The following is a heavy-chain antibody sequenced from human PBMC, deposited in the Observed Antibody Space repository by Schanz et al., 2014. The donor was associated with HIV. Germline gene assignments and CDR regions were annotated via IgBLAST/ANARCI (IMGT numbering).Heavy chain of an antibody. V-gene: IGHV1-18*01. D-gene: IGHD3-3*01. CDR2: INPYNGNT. CDR3: ARERRDYSFWNGYYRGGYYFDY. Sequence: QVQLVQSGAEVKKPGSSVKISCKASGGTFSSYAISWVRQAPGQGPEWMGWINPYNGNTDHVQRFLGRVTMSTDTSTNTAYMELRSLRSDDTAVYYCARERRDYSFWNGYYRGGYYFDYWGQGTLVIVSS. CDR1: GGTFSSYA. J-gene: IGHJ4*02.